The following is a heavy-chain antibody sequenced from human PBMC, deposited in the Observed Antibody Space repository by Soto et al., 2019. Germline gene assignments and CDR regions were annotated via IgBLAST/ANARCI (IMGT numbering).Heavy chain of an antibody. J-gene: IGHJ6*02. CDR2: ISSSGSTI. Sequence: GGSLRLSCAASGFTFSSYEMNWVRQAPGKGLEWVSYISSSGSTIYYADSVKGRFTISRDNAKNSLYLQMNSLRAEDTAVYYCARDQLVLYYYYGMDVWGQGTTVTVSS. V-gene: IGHV3-48*03. CDR1: GFTFSSYE. CDR3: ARDQLVLYYYYGMDV. D-gene: IGHD6-13*01.